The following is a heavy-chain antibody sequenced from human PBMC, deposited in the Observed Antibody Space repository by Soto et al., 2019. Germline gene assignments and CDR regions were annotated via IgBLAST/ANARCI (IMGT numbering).Heavy chain of an antibody. V-gene: IGHV1-18*04. D-gene: IGHD2-8*01. CDR2: ISAYNGNT. CDR1: GYTFTSYG. J-gene: IGHJ4*02. Sequence: ASVKVSCKASGYTFTSYGISWVRQAPGQGLEWMGWISAYNGNTNYAQKLQGRVTMTTDASTSTAYMELRSLRSDDTAVYYCAREHYCTNGVCYDYWGQGTLVTVSS. CDR3: AREHYCTNGVCYDY.